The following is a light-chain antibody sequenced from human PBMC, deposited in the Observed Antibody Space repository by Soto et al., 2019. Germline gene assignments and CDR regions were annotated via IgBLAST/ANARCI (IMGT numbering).Light chain of an antibody. CDR1: SSDVGSYNL. V-gene: IGLV2-23*01. Sequence: QSALTQPASVSGSPGQSITISCTGTSSDVGSYNLVSWYQQHQGKAPKFMIYEGTKRPSGVSNRFSGSKSGNTASLTISGLQAEDEGDYYCCSYAGSRHYVFGTGTKVTVL. J-gene: IGLJ1*01. CDR3: CSYAGSRHYV. CDR2: EGT.